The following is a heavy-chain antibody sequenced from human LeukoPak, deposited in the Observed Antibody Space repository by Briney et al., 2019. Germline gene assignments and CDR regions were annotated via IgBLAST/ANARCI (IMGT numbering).Heavy chain of an antibody. CDR2: IYYSGST. CDR1: GGSISSYY. Sequence: PSETLSLTCTVSGGSISSYYWSWIRQPPGKGLEWIGYIYYSGSTNYNPSLKSRVTISVDTSKNQFSPKLSSVTAADTAVYYCASSPRGYSFYFDYWGQGTLVTVSS. V-gene: IGHV4-59*01. CDR3: ASSPRGYSFYFDY. J-gene: IGHJ4*02. D-gene: IGHD5-18*01.